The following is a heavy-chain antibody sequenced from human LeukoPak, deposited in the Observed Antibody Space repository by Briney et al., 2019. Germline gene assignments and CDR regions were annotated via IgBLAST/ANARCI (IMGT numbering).Heavy chain of an antibody. CDR3: VRDPTAAASTDDWFDP. J-gene: IGHJ5*02. D-gene: IGHD6-13*01. CDR2: ISAYNGNT. CDR1: GYSFSSSG. Sequence: ASVKVSCKASGYSFSSSGISWVRQAPGQGLEWMGWISAYNGNTNHAQKLQGRVTMTTDTSTSTAYMELRSLRSDDTAVYYCVRDPTAAASTDDWFDPWGQGTLVTVSS. V-gene: IGHV1-18*01.